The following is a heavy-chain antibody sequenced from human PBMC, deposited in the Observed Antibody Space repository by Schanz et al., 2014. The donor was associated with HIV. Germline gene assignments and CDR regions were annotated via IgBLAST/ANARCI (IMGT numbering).Heavy chain of an antibody. Sequence: QVQLQESGPGLVKPSETLSLTCGVSGDSFSSDSHYWNWIRQPPGKGPEWIGFVSYGGSTKYNPSLKSRITISVDTSKNQFSLKMDSVTAADTAVYYCARALNRGSSSWYIWYFDYWGQGTLVTVS. CDR2: VSYGGST. CDR1: GDSFSSDSHY. CDR3: ARALNRGSSSWYIWYFDY. V-gene: IGHV4-61*01. J-gene: IGHJ4*02. D-gene: IGHD6-13*01.